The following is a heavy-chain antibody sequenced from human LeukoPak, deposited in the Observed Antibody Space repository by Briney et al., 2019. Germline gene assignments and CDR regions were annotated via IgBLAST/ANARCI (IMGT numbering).Heavy chain of an antibody. CDR1: GFTFSSYG. D-gene: IGHD3-10*02. CDR2: ISFDASNK. Sequence: GGSLRLSCAASGFTFSSYGMHWVRQAPGKGLEWVAVISFDASNKYYADSVKGRFTISRDNSKNTLYLQMNSLRAEDTAVYYCAELGITMIGGVWGKGTTVTISS. V-gene: IGHV3-30*18. CDR3: AELGITMIGGV. J-gene: IGHJ6*03.